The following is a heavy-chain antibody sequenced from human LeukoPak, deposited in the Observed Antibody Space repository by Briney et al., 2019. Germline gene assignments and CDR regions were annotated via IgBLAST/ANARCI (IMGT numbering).Heavy chain of an antibody. CDR2: ISGSGSTT. CDR1: GFTFSNYA. Sequence: PGGSLRLSCAASGFTFSNYAMTWVRQAPGKGLEWVSGISGSGSTTYHADSVKDRFTISRDNSKNTLYLQMNSLRAEDTAVYYCARDRGSSWYVDYWGQGTLVTVSS. V-gene: IGHV3-23*01. J-gene: IGHJ4*02. CDR3: ARDRGSSWYVDY. D-gene: IGHD6-13*01.